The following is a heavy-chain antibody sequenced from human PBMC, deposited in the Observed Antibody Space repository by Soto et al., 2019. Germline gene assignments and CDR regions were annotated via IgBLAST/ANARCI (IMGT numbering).Heavy chain of an antibody. V-gene: IGHV5-51*01. CDR2: IYPGNTKT. J-gene: IGHJ3*02. CDR1: GSCFSIHC. Sequence: PGESLKTSCTGAGSCFSIHCVAWLRPMRGKGLEWVGIIYPGNTKTMYSPSFQGQVTISADTALSTTYLPWYTLQTSDTAIYFCASHSHCDGGNCPTGCFDMWGQGTMVTVSS. CDR3: ASHSHCDGGNCPTGCFDM. D-gene: IGHD2-15*01.